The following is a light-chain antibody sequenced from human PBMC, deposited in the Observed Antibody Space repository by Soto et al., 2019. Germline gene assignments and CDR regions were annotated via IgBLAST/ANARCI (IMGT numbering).Light chain of an antibody. CDR2: GAS. J-gene: IGKJ5*01. CDR3: QQYNNWPIT. V-gene: IGKV1-9*01. CDR1: QGISSY. Sequence: IQLTQSPSSLSASIGDRVTIACRASQGISSYLAWYQQEPGKAPKLLIYGASTVRSGVPSRFSGSGSGTEFTLTINSLQSEDFEIYYCQQYNNWPITFGQGTRLEI.